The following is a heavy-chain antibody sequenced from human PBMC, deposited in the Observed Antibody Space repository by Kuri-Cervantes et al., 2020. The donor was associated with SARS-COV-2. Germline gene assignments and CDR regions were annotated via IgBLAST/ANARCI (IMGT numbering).Heavy chain of an antibody. Sequence: SETLSLTCTVSGGSISSGSYYWSWIRQPAGKGLGWIGRIYTSGSTNYNPSLKSRVTISVDTSKNQFSLKLSSVTAADTAVYYCAREDSSGYYSDYWGQGTLVTVSS. CDR3: AREDSSGYYSDY. V-gene: IGHV4-61*02. J-gene: IGHJ4*02. CDR2: IYTSGST. CDR1: GGSISSGSYY. D-gene: IGHD3-22*01.